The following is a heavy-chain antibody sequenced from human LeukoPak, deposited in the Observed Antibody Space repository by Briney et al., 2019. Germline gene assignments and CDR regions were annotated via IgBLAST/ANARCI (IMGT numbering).Heavy chain of an antibody. CDR3: ARGLGRVDY. Sequence: SETLSLTCAVYGGSFSGYYWSWIRQPPGKGLEWIGEINHSGSTNYNPSLKSRVTISVDTSKNQFSLKLSSVTAADTAVYYCARGLGRVDYWGQGTLVTVSS. V-gene: IGHV4-34*01. J-gene: IGHJ4*02. CDR2: INHSGST. CDR1: GGSFSGYY.